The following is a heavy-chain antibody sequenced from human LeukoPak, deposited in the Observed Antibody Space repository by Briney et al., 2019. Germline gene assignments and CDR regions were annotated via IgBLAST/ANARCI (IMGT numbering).Heavy chain of an antibody. D-gene: IGHD6-13*01. CDR2: VRQDGTER. V-gene: IGHV3-7*01. CDR1: KLTFSNYW. J-gene: IGHJ4*02. CDR3: AKDRIAAAGVYYFDY. Sequence: GGSLRLSCAASKLTFSNYWMNWVRQAPGKGLEWVANVRQDGTERSYVDSVKGRFTISRDNSKNTLYLQMNSLRAEDTAVYYCAKDRIAAAGVYYFDYWGQGTLVTVSS.